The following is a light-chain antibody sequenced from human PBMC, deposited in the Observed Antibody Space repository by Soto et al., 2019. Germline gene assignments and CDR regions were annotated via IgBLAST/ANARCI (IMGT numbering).Light chain of an antibody. CDR3: GSYGGSANLI. CDR1: SSDVGGYNY. Sequence: QSALTQSPSASGSPGQSVAISCTGTSSDVGGYNYVSWYQQYPGKAPKLIIYEVSKRPSGVPDRFSGSKSGNTASLTVSGLQAEDEADYYCGSYGGSANLIFGGGTKLTVL. CDR2: EVS. V-gene: IGLV2-8*01. J-gene: IGLJ2*01.